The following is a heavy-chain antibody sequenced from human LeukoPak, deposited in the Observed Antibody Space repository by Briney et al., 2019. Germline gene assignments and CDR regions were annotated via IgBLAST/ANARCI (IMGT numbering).Heavy chain of an antibody. V-gene: IGHV3-15*07. Sequence: GGSLRLSCAASGFTFSNAWMNWVRQAPGKGLEWVGRIKSKTDGGTTDYAAPVKGRFTISRDDSKNTLYLQMNSLKTEDTAVYYCPLLRGYSSSWYYYYYYYGMDVWGQGTTVTVSS. CDR3: PLLRGYSSSWYYYYYYYGMDV. CDR1: GFTFSNAW. D-gene: IGHD6-13*01. J-gene: IGHJ6*02. CDR2: IKSKTDGGTT.